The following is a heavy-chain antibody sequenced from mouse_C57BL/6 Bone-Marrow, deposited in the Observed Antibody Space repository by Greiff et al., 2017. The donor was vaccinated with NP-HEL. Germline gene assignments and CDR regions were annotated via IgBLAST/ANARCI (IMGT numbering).Heavy chain of an antibody. V-gene: IGHV2-2*01. D-gene: IGHD1-1*01. CDR2: IWSGGST. CDR1: GFSLTSYG. CDR3: ARITTAY. Sequence: QVQLQQSGPGLVQPSQSLSITCTVSGFSLTSYGVHWVRQSPGKGLEWLGVIWSGGSTDYNAAFISRLSISKDNSKSQVFFKMNSLQADDTAIYYCARITTAYWGQGTLVTVSA. J-gene: IGHJ3*01.